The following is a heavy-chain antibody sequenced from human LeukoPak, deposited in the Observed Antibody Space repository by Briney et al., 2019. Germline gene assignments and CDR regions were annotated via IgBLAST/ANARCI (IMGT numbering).Heavy chain of an antibody. Sequence: SETLSLTCAVDGGSLSGYYWSWIRQPPGKGREWIGEINPTGSTNYNPSLKSRVTISADTSKSQFSLELSSVTAADTAVFYCARALSTVTTYFDSWGQGTLVTVSS. D-gene: IGHD4-17*01. V-gene: IGHV4-34*01. CDR3: ARALSTVTTYFDS. CDR1: GGSLSGYY. CDR2: INPTGST. J-gene: IGHJ4*02.